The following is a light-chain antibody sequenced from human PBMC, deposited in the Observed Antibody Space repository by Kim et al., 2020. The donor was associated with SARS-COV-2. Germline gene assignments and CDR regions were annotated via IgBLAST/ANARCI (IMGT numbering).Light chain of an antibody. V-gene: IGLV1-44*01. CDR1: SSNIGSNT. CDR3: AAWDDSLNGLYV. Sequence: RVTISISGSSSNIGSNTVNWYQQLPGTAPKLLIYSNNQRPSGVPDRFSGSKSGTSASLAISGLQSEDEADYYCAAWDDSLNGLYVFGTGTKVTVL. CDR2: SNN. J-gene: IGLJ1*01.